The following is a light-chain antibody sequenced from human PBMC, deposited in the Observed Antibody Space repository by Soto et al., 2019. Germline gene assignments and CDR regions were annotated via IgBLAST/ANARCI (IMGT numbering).Light chain of an antibody. J-gene: IGKJ5*01. CDR2: AAS. CDR1: QGITYW. V-gene: IGKV1-12*01. Sequence: DIQITQSPSSMSSSRGDRVTITCLSSQGITYWLAWYQQRPGRAPKCLIYAASILESGVPSRFTGSGSGTNFTLTINDLQPEDFATYFCQQANSFPLTFGQGTRLEIK. CDR3: QQANSFPLT.